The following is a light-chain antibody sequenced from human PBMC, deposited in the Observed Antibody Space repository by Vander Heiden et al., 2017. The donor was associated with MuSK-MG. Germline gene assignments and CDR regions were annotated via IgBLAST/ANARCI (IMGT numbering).Light chain of an antibody. Sequence: DVVLTQPPLSLSFTPGQPASLSCKSSQSLLHSGGKTFLYWYLHKPGQPPQLLIYQVSNRFSGVPDRFSGSGSGTDFTLKISRVEAEDVGVYYCMQTTLLPCTFGQGTKLEIK. V-gene: IGKV2D-29*01. CDR2: QVS. CDR1: QSLLHSGGKTF. J-gene: IGKJ2*02. CDR3: MQTTLLPCT.